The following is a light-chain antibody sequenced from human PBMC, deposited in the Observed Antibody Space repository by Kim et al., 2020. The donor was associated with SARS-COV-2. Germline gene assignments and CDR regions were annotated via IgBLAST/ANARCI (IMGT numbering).Light chain of an antibody. CDR2: LNSDGNY. CDR3: QTWGPGIRV. CDR1: GRHSSSA. V-gene: IGLV4-69*01. Sequence: PVNLTCPLSGRHSSSAIAWHQQQPAKGPRYLMKLNSDGNYIKGDGIPDRFSGSSSGAERYLSISSLQSEDEADYYCQTWGPGIRVFGGGTKLAVL. J-gene: IGLJ3*02.